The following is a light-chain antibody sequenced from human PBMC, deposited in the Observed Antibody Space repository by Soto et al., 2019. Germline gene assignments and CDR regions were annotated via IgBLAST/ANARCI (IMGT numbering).Light chain of an antibody. J-gene: IGKJ1*01. Sequence: TVLTHSLGSLSLSLGDRATVFCSPSHTVSNSYLAWYQQKHGQAPRLLIYGTSSRATGIPDRFSGSGSGTDFTLPINRLEPEDFVIYYCQQYGSSPWTFGQGTKVDIK. CDR3: QQYGSSPWT. V-gene: IGKV3-20*01. CDR2: GTS. CDR1: HTVSNSY.